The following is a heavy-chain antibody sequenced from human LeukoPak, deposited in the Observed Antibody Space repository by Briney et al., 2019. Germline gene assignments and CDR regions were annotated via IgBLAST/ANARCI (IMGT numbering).Heavy chain of an antibody. CDR1: GYTFTSYG. V-gene: IGHV1-18*01. CDR3: ASSRDGYNWGNWFDP. J-gene: IGHJ5*02. D-gene: IGHD5-24*01. Sequence: GASVKVSCAASGYTFTSYGISWVRQAPGQGLEWMGWISAYNGNTNYAQKFQGRVTITADESTSTAYMELSSLRSEDTAVYYCASSRDGYNWGNWFDPWGQGTLVTVSS. CDR2: ISAYNGNT.